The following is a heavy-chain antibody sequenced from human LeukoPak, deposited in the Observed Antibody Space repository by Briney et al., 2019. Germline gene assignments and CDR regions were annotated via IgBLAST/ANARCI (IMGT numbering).Heavy chain of an antibody. CDR2: INPNSGGT. J-gene: IGHJ6*03. CDR3: ARVQMVRGDYYYMDV. V-gene: IGHV1-2*02. D-gene: IGHD3-10*01. CDR1: GYTFTGYY. Sequence: GASVKVSCKASGYTFTGYYMHWVRQAPGQGLEWMGWINPNSGGTNYAQKFQGRVTMTRDTSISTAYMELSRLRSDDTAVYYCARVQMVRGDYYYMDVWGKGTTVTVSS.